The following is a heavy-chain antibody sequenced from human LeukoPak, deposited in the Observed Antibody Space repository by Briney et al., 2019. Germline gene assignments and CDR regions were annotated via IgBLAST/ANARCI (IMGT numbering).Heavy chain of an antibody. CDR1: GFTVSSNY. Sequence: GGSLRLSCAASGFTVSSNYMSWVRQAPGKGLEWVSVIYSGGSTYYADSVKGRFTISRDNSKNTLYLQMNSLRAEDTAVYYCARFHEDYYYMDVWGKGTTVTVSS. J-gene: IGHJ6*03. V-gene: IGHV3-53*01. CDR3: ARFHEDYYYMDV. CDR2: IYSGGST.